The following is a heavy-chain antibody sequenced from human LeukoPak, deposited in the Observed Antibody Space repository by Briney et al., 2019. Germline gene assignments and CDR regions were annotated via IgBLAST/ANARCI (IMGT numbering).Heavy chain of an antibody. D-gene: IGHD3-3*01. CDR1: GGSFSGCY. CDR2: INHSGST. CDR3: ARRGGPYYDFWSGYSSYYFDY. V-gene: IGHV4-34*01. Sequence: SETLSLTCAVYGGSFSGCYWSWIRQPPGKGLEWIGEINHSGSTNYNPSLKSRVTISVDTSKNQFSLKLSSVTAADTAVYYCARRGGPYYDFWSGYSSYYFDYWGQGTLVTVSS. J-gene: IGHJ4*02.